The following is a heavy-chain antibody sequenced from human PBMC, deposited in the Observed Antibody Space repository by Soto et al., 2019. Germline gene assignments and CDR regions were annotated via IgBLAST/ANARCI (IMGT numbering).Heavy chain of an antibody. CDR2: IYYSGST. Sequence: PSETLSLTCTVSGGSISSYYWSWIRQPPGKGLEWIGYIYYSGSTNYNPSLKSRVTISVDTSKNQFSLKLSSVTAADTAVYYCARSGGEWLLIDYWGQGTLVTVSS. CDR1: GGSISSYY. J-gene: IGHJ4*02. D-gene: IGHD3-3*01. V-gene: IGHV4-59*01. CDR3: ARSGGEWLLIDY.